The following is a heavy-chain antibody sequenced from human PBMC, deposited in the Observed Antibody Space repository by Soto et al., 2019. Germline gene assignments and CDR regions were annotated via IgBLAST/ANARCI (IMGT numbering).Heavy chain of an antibody. D-gene: IGHD3-3*01. Sequence: ASVKVSCEASGYSFTSYAMHWVRQAPGQRLEWMGWINAGNGNTKYSQKFQGRVTITRDTSASTAYMELSSLRSEDTAVYYCASSPHYDFWSGSFDYWGQGTLVTVSS. CDR1: GYSFTSYA. CDR2: INAGNGNT. J-gene: IGHJ4*02. V-gene: IGHV1-3*01. CDR3: ASSPHYDFWSGSFDY.